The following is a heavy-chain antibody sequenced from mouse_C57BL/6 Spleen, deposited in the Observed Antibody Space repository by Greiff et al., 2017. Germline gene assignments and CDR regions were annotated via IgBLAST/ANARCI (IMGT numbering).Heavy chain of an antibody. J-gene: IGHJ1*03. CDR1: GFSFNTYA. CDR2: IRSKSNNYAT. Sequence: EVHLVESGGGLVQPKGSLKLSCAASGFSFNTYAMNWVRQAPGKGLEWVARIRSKSNNYATYYADSVKDRFTISRDDSESMLYLQMNNLKTEDTAMYYCVGDYGWYFDVWGTGTTVTVSS. D-gene: IGHD2-4*01. CDR3: VGDYGWYFDV. V-gene: IGHV10-1*01.